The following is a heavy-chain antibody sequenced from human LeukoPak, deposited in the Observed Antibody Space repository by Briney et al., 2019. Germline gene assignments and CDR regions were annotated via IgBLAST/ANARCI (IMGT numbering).Heavy chain of an antibody. V-gene: IGHV3-30-3*01. CDR2: ISYDGSNK. CDR3: AREDCSSTSCRYMNYYYYGMDV. D-gene: IGHD2-2*01. J-gene: IGHJ6*02. CDR1: GFTFSSYA. Sequence: PGGSLRLSCAASGFTFSSYAMRWVRQAPGKGLEWVAVISYDGSNKYYADSVKGRFTISRDNSKNTLYLQMNSLRAEDTAVYYCAREDCSSTSCRYMNYYYYGMDVWGQGTTVTVSS.